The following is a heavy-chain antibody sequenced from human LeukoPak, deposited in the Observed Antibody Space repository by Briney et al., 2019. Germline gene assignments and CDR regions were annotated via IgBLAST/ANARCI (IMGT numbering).Heavy chain of an antibody. Sequence: SETLSLPCAVSGGSISRGRYSGRWIRQPPGRGLEWIGYFYHSGSTYYNPSLKSRVTISVDRSKNQFSLKLSSVAAADTAVYYCARGRSGGIPVYFQHWGQGTLVTVSS. J-gene: IGHJ1*01. CDR1: GGSISRGRYS. D-gene: IGHD2-15*01. CDR3: ARGRSGGIPVYFQH. CDR2: FYHSGST. V-gene: IGHV4-30-2*01.